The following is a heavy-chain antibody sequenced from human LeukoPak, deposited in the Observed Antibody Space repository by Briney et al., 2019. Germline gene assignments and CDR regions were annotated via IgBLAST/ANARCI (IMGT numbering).Heavy chain of an antibody. CDR3: ARDHGESATTDTFDY. CDR2: ISPYNGDT. V-gene: IGHV1-18*01. J-gene: IGHJ4*02. D-gene: IGHD3-10*01. Sequence: ASGKVSCKASGYTFVTYGISWVRQAPGQGLEWMGWISPYNGDTNYAQNLRGRVTMTTDTSTSTVYMELRSLRSDDTAVYYCARDHGESATTDTFDYWGQGVLVTVSS. CDR1: GYTFVTYG.